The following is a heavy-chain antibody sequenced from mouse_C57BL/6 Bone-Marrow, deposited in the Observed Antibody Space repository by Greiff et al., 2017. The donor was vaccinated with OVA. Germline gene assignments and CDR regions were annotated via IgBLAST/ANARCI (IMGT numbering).Heavy chain of an antibody. CDR1: GFTFSDYY. J-gene: IGHJ4*01. CDR2: ISNGGGST. V-gene: IGHV5-12*01. D-gene: IGHD2-4*01. Sequence: EVQRVESGGGLVQPGGSLKLSCAASGFTFSDYYMYWVRQTPEKRLEWVAYISNGGGSTYYPDTVKGRFTISRDNAKNTLYLQMSRLKSEDTAMYYCARWDYDVGYAMDYWGQGTSVTVSS. CDR3: ARWDYDVGYAMDY.